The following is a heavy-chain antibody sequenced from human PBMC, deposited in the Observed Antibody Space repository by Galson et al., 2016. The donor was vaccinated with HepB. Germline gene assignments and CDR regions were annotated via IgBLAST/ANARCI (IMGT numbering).Heavy chain of an antibody. CDR1: GYTFTDYY. J-gene: IGHJ4*02. D-gene: IGHD1-1*01. V-gene: IGHV1-2*04. CDR3: ARDLNWKLFDY. CDR2: INPNSDGT. Sequence: SVKVSCKASGYTFTDYYMHWVRQAPGQGLEWMGWINPNSDGTKYAQKFQDWVTMTRDTSINTLYLEMSSLRAEDTGVYYCARDLNWKLFDYWGQGSLVAVSS.